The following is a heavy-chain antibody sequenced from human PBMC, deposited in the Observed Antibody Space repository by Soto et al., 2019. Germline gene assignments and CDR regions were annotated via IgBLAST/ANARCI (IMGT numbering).Heavy chain of an antibody. Sequence: QVQLVQSGAEMKRPGASVKVSCKASGYTFPRYGLSCVRQAPGQGLEWMGRISVYNDYTNYAQKFQSRVTMTTDTSTDTAYLELRSLRSDDTAVYYCARDFEGFSNPWPFEYWGQGTLVTVSS. CDR2: ISVYNDYT. CDR3: ARDFEGFSNPWPFEY. J-gene: IGHJ4*02. CDR1: GYTFPRYG. V-gene: IGHV1-18*01. D-gene: IGHD6-13*01.